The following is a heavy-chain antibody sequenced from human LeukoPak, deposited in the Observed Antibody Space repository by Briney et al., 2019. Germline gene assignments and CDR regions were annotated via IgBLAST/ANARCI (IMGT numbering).Heavy chain of an antibody. Sequence: LRLSCAASGFTFSSYAMSWIRQHPGKGLEWIGYIYYSGSTYYNPSLKSRVTISVDTSKNQFSLKLSSVTAADTAVYYCARYADEYCSGGSCYPYGMDVWGQGTTVTVSS. CDR1: GFTFSSYA. CDR2: IYYSGST. CDR3: ARYADEYCSGGSCYPYGMDV. D-gene: IGHD2-15*01. V-gene: IGHV4-31*02. J-gene: IGHJ6*02.